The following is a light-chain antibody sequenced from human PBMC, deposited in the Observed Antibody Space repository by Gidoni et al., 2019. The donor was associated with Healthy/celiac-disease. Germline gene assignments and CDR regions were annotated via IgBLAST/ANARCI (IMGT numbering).Light chain of an antibody. CDR1: QGISNY. V-gene: IGKV1-27*01. Sequence: IQMTQSPSSLSASVGDRVTITRRASQGISNYLAWYQQKPGKVPTLLIYAASTLQSGVPSRFSGSGSGTDFNLTISSLQPEDVATYYCQKYNSALALTFXGXTKVEIK. CDR3: QKYNSALALT. J-gene: IGKJ4*01. CDR2: AAS.